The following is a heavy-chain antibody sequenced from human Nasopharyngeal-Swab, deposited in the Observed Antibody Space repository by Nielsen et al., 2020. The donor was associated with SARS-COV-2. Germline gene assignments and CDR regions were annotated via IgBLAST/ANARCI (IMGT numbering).Heavy chain of an antibody. D-gene: IGHD4/OR15-4a*01. CDR3: ARDRWGMLPTH. Sequence: SDTLSLTCTVSGGSITNGNYQWSWIRQPAGKGLEWLGHIYTSGDTKYNASLESRVTISVDTSKNQFSLKLTSVTAADTAVFYCARDRWGMLPTHWGQGILVTVSS. CDR2: IYTSGDT. CDR1: GGSITNGNYQ. J-gene: IGHJ4*02. V-gene: IGHV4-61*09.